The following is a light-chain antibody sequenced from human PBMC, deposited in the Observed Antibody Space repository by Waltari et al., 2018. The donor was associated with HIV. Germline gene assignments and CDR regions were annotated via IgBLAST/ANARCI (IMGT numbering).Light chain of an antibody. V-gene: IGLV2-23*01. CDR2: EDD. J-gene: IGLJ3*02. Sequence: SALTQPASVSGSPGQAITASCTGSNSDVGSYHLVSWYQQHPGKAPKLMIYEDDKRPSGVSNRFSGSKSGNTASLTISGLQAEDEADYYCCSYAGSTTWLFGGGTKLTVL. CDR1: NSDVGSYHL. CDR3: CSYAGSTTWL.